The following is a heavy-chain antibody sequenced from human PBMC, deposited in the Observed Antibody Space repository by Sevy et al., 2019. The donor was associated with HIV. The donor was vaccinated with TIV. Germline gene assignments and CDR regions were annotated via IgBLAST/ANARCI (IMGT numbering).Heavy chain of an antibody. J-gene: IGHJ5*02. CDR3: ARDYNSGWRKFNLFDP. V-gene: IGHV3-21*01. CDR1: GFSFSTYS. D-gene: IGHD6-19*01. Sequence: GGSLRLSCAASGFSFSTYSMNWVRQAPGKGLEWVSSISSTSSYIDYAYSVKGRFTISRDNAKNSLYLQMNNLRAEDTAVYYCARDYNSGWRKFNLFDPWGQGPLVTVSS. CDR2: ISSTSSYI.